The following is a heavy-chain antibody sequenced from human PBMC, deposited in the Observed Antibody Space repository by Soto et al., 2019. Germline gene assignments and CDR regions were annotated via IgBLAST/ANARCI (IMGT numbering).Heavy chain of an antibody. D-gene: IGHD2-15*01. V-gene: IGHV1-2*04. J-gene: IGHJ6*02. CDR1: GYTFTGYY. Sequence: APVKVSCKASGYTFTGYYMHWVRQAPGQGLEWMGWINPNSGGTNYAQKFQGWVTMTRDTSISTAYMELSRLRSDDTAVYYCARARAVVAATIDLYYYGMDVWGQGTTVTVSS. CDR2: INPNSGGT. CDR3: ARARAVVAATIDLYYYGMDV.